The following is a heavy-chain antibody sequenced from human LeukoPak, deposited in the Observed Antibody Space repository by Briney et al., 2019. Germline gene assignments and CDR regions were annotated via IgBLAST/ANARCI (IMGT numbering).Heavy chain of an antibody. CDR3: ARDAIGAAGTGLPGS. CDR2: IYYSGST. V-gene: IGHV4-59*01. D-gene: IGHD6-13*01. Sequence: AETLSLTCTVSGGSISSDYWSWIRQPPGKGLEWMGHIYYSGSTTYNPSLKSRVTISVDTSKNKFSLALSSVTAADTAVYYCARDAIGAAGTGLPGSWGQGTLVTVSS. J-gene: IGHJ5*02. CDR1: GGSISSDY.